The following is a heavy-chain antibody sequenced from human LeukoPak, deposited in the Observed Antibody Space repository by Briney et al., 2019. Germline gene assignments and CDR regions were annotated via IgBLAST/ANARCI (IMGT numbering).Heavy chain of an antibody. CDR3: ARDGRFAAYEPDY. D-gene: IGHD1-26*01. Sequence: ASVKVSCKASGYTFTSYGISWVRQAPGQGLEWVGWISAYNGNTNYAQKLQGRVTMTRDTSISTAYMELSRLRSDDTAVYYCARDGRFAAYEPDYWGQGTLVTVSS. J-gene: IGHJ4*02. CDR1: GYTFTSYG. CDR2: ISAYNGNT. V-gene: IGHV1-18*01.